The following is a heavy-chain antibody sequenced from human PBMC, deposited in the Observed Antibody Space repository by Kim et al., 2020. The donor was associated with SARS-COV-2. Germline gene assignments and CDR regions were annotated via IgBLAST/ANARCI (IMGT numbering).Heavy chain of an antibody. D-gene: IGHD3-22*01. CDR1: GYTFTSYA. CDR2: INTNTGNP. CDR3: ARDSSGYYRSSYYYYGMDV. J-gene: IGHJ6*02. V-gene: IGHV7-4-1*02. Sequence: ASVKVSCKASGYTFTSYAMNWVRQAPGQGLEWMGWINTNTGNPTYAQGFTGRFVFSLDTSVSTAYLQISSLKAEDTAVYYCARDSSGYYRSSYYYYGMDVWGQGTTVTVSS.